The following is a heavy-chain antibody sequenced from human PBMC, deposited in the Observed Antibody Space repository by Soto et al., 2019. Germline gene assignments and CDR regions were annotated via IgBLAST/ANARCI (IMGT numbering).Heavy chain of an antibody. V-gene: IGHV1-8*01. CDR3: ARVDIVVVPAAIGRLYYYYGMDV. Sequence: ASVKVSGKASGYTFTSYDINWVRQATGQGLEWMGWMNPNSGNTGYAQKFQGRVTMTRNTSISTAYMELSSLRSEDTAVYYCARVDIVVVPAAIGRLYYYYGMDVWGQGTTVTVSS. CDR2: MNPNSGNT. CDR1: GYTFTSYD. J-gene: IGHJ6*02. D-gene: IGHD2-2*02.